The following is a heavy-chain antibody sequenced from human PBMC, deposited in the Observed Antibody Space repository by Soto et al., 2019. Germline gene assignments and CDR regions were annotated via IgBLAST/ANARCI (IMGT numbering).Heavy chain of an antibody. CDR3: AKSAGYYSPFDY. CDR1: GFTFSSYI. J-gene: IGHJ4*02. Sequence: GVLRLSCAASGFTFSSYIMSWVRQAPGKGLEWVSAVTASGGSTYYADSVKGRFTISRDTSKNTLYLQMNSLRAEDTAIFYCAKSAGYYSPFDYWGQGTLVTVSS. V-gene: IGHV3-23*01. D-gene: IGHD3-9*01. CDR2: VTASGGST.